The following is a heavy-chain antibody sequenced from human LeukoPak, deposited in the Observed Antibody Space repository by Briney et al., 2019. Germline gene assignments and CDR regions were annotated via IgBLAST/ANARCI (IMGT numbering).Heavy chain of an antibody. CDR2: ISGSGGST. CDR1: GFTFSSYA. J-gene: IGHJ4*02. Sequence: GGSLRLSCAASGFTFSSYAMSWVRQAPGKGLEWVSAISGSGGSTYYADSVKGRFTISRDNSKNTLYLQMNSLRAEDTAVYYCAKGTLMLAFMAARVDYWGQGTLVTVSS. V-gene: IGHV3-23*01. D-gene: IGHD6-6*01. CDR3: AKGTLMLAFMAARVDY.